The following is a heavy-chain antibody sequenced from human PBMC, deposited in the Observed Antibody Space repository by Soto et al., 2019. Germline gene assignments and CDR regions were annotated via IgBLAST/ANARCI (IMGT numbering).Heavy chain of an antibody. J-gene: IGHJ4*02. CDR1: GFTFSSYS. V-gene: IGHV3-21*01. Sequence: PGGSLRLSCAASGFTFSSYSMNWVRQAPGKGLEWVSSISSSSSYIYYADSVKGRFTISRDNAKNSLYLQMNSLRAEDTAVYYCARGSYYYDSSGYSHYWGQGTLVTVSS. CDR2: ISSSSSYI. CDR3: ARGSYYYDSSGYSHY. D-gene: IGHD3-22*01.